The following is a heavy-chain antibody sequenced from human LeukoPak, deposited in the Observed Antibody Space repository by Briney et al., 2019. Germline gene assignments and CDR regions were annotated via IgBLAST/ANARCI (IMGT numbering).Heavy chain of an antibody. CDR3: ARGSSSWHGTYYFDY. V-gene: IGHV4-30-4*01. CDR1: GGSISSGDYY. CDR2: IYYSGST. D-gene: IGHD6-13*01. Sequence: PSETLSLTCTVSGGSISSGDYYWSWIRQPPGKGLEWIGYIYYSGSTYYNPSLKSRVTISVDTSKNQFSLKLSSVTAADTAVYYCARGSSSWHGTYYFDYWGQRTLVTVSS. J-gene: IGHJ4*02.